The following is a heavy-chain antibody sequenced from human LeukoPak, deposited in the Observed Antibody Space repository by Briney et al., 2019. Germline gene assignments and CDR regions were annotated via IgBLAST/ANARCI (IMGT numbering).Heavy chain of an antibody. D-gene: IGHD6-13*01. Sequence: PSETLSLTCTVSGGSISSSSFYWGWIRQPPGEGLEWIGSIYYSGSTYYNPSLKSRVTISVDTSKNQFSLKLSSVTAADTAVYYCAREQQLAWFDPWGQGTLVTVSS. V-gene: IGHV4-39*07. CDR1: GGSISSSSFY. J-gene: IGHJ5*02. CDR2: IYYSGST. CDR3: AREQQLAWFDP.